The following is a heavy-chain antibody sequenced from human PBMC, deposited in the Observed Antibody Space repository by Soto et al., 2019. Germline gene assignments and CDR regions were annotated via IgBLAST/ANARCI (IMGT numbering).Heavy chain of an antibody. CDR1: GFTFDDHT. D-gene: IGHD2-15*01. CDR3: AKESGGAYSFDY. Sequence: GSLRLSCAASGFTFDDHTMHWVRQAPGKGLEWVSLISWDVGSTYYADSVKGRFTISRDNSKNSLYLQMNSLRTDDTALYYCAKESGGAYSFDYWGQGTLVTSPQ. J-gene: IGHJ4*02. CDR2: ISWDVGST. V-gene: IGHV3-43*01.